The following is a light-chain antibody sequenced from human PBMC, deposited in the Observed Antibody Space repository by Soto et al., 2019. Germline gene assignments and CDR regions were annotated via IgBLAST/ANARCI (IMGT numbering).Light chain of an antibody. CDR2: GAS. V-gene: IGKV3-20*01. Sequence: EIVLTHSPVTLSLSPGERAPLSFSASQSVSSSYLARYQQKPGQAPRLLIFGASKRATGIPDRFSGSGSGTDFTLTISRLEPEDFAVYYWQQYGSSPWTFGQGTKVDI. CDR3: QQYGSSPWT. J-gene: IGKJ1*01. CDR1: QSVSSSY.